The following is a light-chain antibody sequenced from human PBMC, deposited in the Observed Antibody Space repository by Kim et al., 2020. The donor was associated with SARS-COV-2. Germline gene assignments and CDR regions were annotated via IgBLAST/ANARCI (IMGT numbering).Light chain of an antibody. J-gene: IGLJ3*02. CDR2: DVR. CDR3: SSYTSSSTWV. CDR1: SSDVGSYDR. Sequence: QSALTQPPSVSGSPGQSVTISCTGTSSDVGSYDRVCWYQQPPGTAPKVMIYDVRNRPSGVPDRFSGSKCGNTASLTISGLQAEDEADYYCSSYTSSSTWVFGGGTQLTVL. V-gene: IGLV2-18*02.